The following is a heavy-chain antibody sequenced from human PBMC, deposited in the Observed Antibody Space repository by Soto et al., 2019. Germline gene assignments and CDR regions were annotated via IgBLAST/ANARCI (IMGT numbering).Heavy chain of an antibody. CDR3: ARGLYYYDSSGYYGN. Sequence: AGSLRLSCAASGFTFSSYSMNWVRQAPGKGLEWVSSISSSSSHIYYADSVKGRFTISRDNAKNSLYLQMNSLRAEDTAVYYCARGLYYYDSSGYYGNWGQGTLVTVSS. CDR2: ISSSSSHI. V-gene: IGHV3-21*01. CDR1: GFTFSSYS. J-gene: IGHJ4*02. D-gene: IGHD3-22*01.